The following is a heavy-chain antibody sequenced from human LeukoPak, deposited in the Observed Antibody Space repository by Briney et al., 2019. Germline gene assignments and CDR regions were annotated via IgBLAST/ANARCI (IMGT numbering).Heavy chain of an antibody. CDR3: ARVRYYYDSSGPSNWFDP. J-gene: IGHJ5*02. D-gene: IGHD3-22*01. Sequence: GGSLRLSCAASGFPFSSYGMHWVRQAPGKGLEWVAFIPYDGSDKFYADSVKGRFTISRDNSKNTLYLQMNSLRAEDTALYYCARVRYYYDSSGPSNWFDPWGQGTLVTVSS. CDR2: IPYDGSDK. V-gene: IGHV3-30*02. CDR1: GFPFSSYG.